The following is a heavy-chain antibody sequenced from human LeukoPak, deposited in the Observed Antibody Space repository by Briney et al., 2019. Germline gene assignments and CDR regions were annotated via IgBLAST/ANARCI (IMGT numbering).Heavy chain of an antibody. CDR2: ISGDGGST. V-gene: IGHV3-43*02. CDR3: AKTADVDTAMVVDY. J-gene: IGHJ4*02. CDR1: GFTFDDYT. D-gene: IGHD5-18*01. Sequence: PGGSLRLSCAASGFTFDDYTMHWVRQAPGKGLEWVSLISGDGGSTYYADSVRGRFAISRDNSKNSLYLQMNSLRTEDTALYYCAKTADVDTAMVVDYWGQGTLVTVSS.